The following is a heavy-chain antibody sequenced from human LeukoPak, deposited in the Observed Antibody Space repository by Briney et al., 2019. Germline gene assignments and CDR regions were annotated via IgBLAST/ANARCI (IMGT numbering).Heavy chain of an antibody. J-gene: IGHJ5*02. CDR3: GRIRCGRGSAICYNH. CDR1: GVFHSDYY. D-gene: IGHD2-15*01. Sequence: SETLSLTCSVYGVFHSDYYWMWIPQPPGKGRVWIREINHSGGTKYNPSLTGRVTISVDTSENQFSLNLRSVTAADTAVYFCGRIRCGRGSAICYNHWGQGPLVTVSS. CDR2: INHSGGT. V-gene: IGHV4-34*01.